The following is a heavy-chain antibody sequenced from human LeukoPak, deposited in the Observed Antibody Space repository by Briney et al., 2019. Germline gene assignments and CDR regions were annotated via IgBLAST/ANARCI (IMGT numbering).Heavy chain of an antibody. J-gene: IGHJ6*02. V-gene: IGHV4-34*01. CDR1: GGSFSGYY. CDR2: INHSGST. Sequence: SETLSLTCAVYGGSFSGYYWSWIRQPPGKGLEWIGEINHSGSTNYNPSLKSRVTISVDTSKNQFSLKLSSVTAADTAVYYCARGVGSGWYPAYYHYGMDVWGQGTTVTVSS. CDR3: ARGVGSGWYPAYYHYGMDV. D-gene: IGHD6-19*01.